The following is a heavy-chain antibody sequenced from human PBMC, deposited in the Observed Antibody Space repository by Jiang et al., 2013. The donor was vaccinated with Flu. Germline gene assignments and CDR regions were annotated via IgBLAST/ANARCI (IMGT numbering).Heavy chain of an antibody. CDR1: GGSISSGGYY. J-gene: IGHJ3*02. Sequence: QTLSLTCTVSGGSISSGGYYWSWIRQHPGKGLEWIGYIYYSGSTYYNPSLKSLVTISVDTSKNQFSLKLSSVTAADTAVYYCARGGEGYCSGGSCWGVAFDIWGQGTMVTVSS. V-gene: IGHV4-31*01. D-gene: IGHD2-15*01. CDR3: ARGGEGYCSGGSCWGVAFDI. CDR2: IYYSGST.